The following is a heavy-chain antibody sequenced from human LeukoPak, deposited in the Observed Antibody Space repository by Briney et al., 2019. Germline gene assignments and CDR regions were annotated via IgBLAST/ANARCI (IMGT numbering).Heavy chain of an antibody. Sequence: ASVTVSFKSSGYTFTFYYMHWVRQAPGQGLEWMGWINPNSGGTNYAQKFQGRVTMTRDTSIGTAYMELSRLRSDDTAVYYCARLDSMVRGARPYWGQGTLVTVSS. CDR3: ARLDSMVRGARPY. CDR1: GYTFTFYY. D-gene: IGHD3-10*01. V-gene: IGHV1-2*02. CDR2: INPNSGGT. J-gene: IGHJ4*02.